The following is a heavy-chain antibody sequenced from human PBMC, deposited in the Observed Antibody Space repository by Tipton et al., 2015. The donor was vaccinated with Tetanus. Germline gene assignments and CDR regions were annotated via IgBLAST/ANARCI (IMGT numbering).Heavy chain of an antibody. V-gene: IGHV3-48*01. D-gene: IGHD4-17*01. CDR2: ISTATSLT. J-gene: IGHJ4*02. Sequence: SLRLSCVASGFTFSSFGMNWVRQAPGKGLEWVSYISTATSLTFYADSVKGRFTISRDNAKNSLYLQMNSLRAEDTAVYYCARDRDGDYAAFDYWGQGTLVTVSS. CDR1: GFTFSSFG. CDR3: ARDRDGDYAAFDY.